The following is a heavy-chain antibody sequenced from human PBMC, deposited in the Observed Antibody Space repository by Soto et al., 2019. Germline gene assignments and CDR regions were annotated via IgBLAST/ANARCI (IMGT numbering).Heavy chain of an antibody. CDR3: ARSPGYYYNYSMDV. J-gene: IGHJ6*02. CDR1: RGSFVGYY. CDR2: IDFSGTI. Sequence: LSLTCAVSRGSFVGYYWSWIRQPPGKGLEWIGEIDFSGTINYNPSLKSRVAISIDTSRSQFSLDLLSVTAADTAVYFCARSPGYYYNYSMDVWAQGTTVTVSS. V-gene: IGHV4-34*01. D-gene: IGHD3-3*01.